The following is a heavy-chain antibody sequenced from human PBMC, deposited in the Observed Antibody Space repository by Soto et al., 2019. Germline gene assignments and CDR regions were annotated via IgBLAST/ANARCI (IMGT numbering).Heavy chain of an antibody. V-gene: IGHV3-23*01. J-gene: IGHJ4*02. CDR1: GFTFSRCV. Sequence: GGSLRLSCGASGFTFSRCVMSWVRQAPGKGLEWVSCITDSGTGTYYADSVKGRFTISRDNSKNTLYLQMNSLRAEDTAVYYCASTAFWSGYLQYYFDYWGQGTLVTVPS. CDR3: ASTAFWSGYLQYYFDY. D-gene: IGHD3-3*01. CDR2: ITDSGTGT.